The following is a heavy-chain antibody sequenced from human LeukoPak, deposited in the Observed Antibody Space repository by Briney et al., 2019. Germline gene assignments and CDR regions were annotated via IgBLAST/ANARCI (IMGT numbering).Heavy chain of an antibody. CDR2: IYYSGST. V-gene: IGHV4-61*01. CDR1: GGSVSSGSYY. J-gene: IGHJ4*02. Sequence: PSETLSLTCTVSGGSVSSGSYYWGWIRQPPGTGLEWIAYIYYSGSTSYNPPLKSRVTISVDTSKSQFSLKLNSVTAADTAVYYCARGKSDLYYFDYWGQGTLVTVSS. CDR3: ARGKSDLYYFDY. D-gene: IGHD2-21*01.